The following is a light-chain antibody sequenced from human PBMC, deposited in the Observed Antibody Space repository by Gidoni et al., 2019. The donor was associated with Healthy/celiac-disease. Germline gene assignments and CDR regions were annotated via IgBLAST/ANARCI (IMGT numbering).Light chain of an antibody. Sequence: EIVLPQSPGTLSLSPGERATLSCRASQSVSSSYLAWYQQKPGQAPRLLIYGASSRATGIPDRFSGSGSGTDFTLTISRLEPEDFAVYYCQQYGISPSLTFGGGTKVEIK. CDR1: QSVSSSY. V-gene: IGKV3-20*01. CDR3: QQYGISPSLT. J-gene: IGKJ4*01. CDR2: GAS.